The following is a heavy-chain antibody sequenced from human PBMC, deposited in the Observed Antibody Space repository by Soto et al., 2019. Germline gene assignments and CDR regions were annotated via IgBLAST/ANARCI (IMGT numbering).Heavy chain of an antibody. V-gene: IGHV3-23*01. CDR2: IIESGGST. CDR3: ARRSYCSSTSCDKFFDY. D-gene: IGHD2-2*02. J-gene: IGHJ4*02. CDR1: GLILSNYG. Sequence: PGGSLRLSCAASGLILSNYGMNWVRQAPGKGLEWVSGIIESGGSTYYADSVEGRFTLSRDNSKNTLYLQVDSLRPDDTAVYYCARRSYCSSTSCDKFFDYWGQGTLVTVS.